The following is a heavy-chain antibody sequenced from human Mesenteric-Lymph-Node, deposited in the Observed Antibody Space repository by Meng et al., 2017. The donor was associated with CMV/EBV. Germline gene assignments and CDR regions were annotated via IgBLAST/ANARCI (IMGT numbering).Heavy chain of an antibody. CDR2: IYSGGST. CDR3: AREREGSSYGSGSDYDY. CDR1: GFIVSSNN. D-gene: IGHD3-10*01. Sequence: LSLTCAASGFIVSSNNMNWVRQAPGKGLEWISIIYSGGSTYHADSVEGRFTISRDKSKNTVILQMNNLRAEDTAVYYCAREREGSSYGSGSDYDYWGQGTLVTVSS. V-gene: IGHV3-53*01. J-gene: IGHJ4*02.